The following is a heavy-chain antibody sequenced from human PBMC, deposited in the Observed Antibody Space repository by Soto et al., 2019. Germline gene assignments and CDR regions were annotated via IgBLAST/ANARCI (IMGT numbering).Heavy chain of an antibody. CDR3: ARHAGGHYDTVRGWYCDL. J-gene: IGHJ2*01. CDR1: GGSISSYY. V-gene: IGHV4-59*08. Sequence: QVQLQESGPGLVKPSETLSLTCTVSGGSISSYYWSWIRQPPGKGLEWIGYVYYSGGTNYNPSLRKPRHIAVDASSTRFYLTLSSVTAADTAVSYCARHAGGHYDTVRGWYCDLWGRGTLVTVSS. D-gene: IGHD3-9*01. CDR2: VYYSGGT.